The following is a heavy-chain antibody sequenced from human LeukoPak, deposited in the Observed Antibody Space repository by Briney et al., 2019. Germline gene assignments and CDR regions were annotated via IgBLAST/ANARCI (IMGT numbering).Heavy chain of an antibody. CDR3: AKDLPEWELLLDAFDI. D-gene: IGHD1-26*01. Sequence: GGSLRLSCAASGFTFSSYAMCWVRPAPGKGLEWVSPISGSGGSTYYADSVKGRFTISRDNSKNTLYLQMNSLRAEDTAVYYCAKDLPEWELLLDAFDIWGQGTMVTVSS. V-gene: IGHV3-23*01. CDR2: ISGSGGST. J-gene: IGHJ3*02. CDR1: GFTFSSYA.